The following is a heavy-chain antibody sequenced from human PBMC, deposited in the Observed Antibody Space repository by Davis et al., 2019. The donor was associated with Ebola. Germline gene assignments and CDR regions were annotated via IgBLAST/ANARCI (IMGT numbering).Heavy chain of an antibody. V-gene: IGHV3-13*01. CDR3: ARGGSGWYDGMDV. Sequence: GESLKISCAASGFTFSSYDMHWVRQATGKGLEWVSAIGTAGDTYYPGSVKGRFTISRENAKNSLYLQMNSLRAEDTAVYYCARGGSGWYDGMDVWGQGTTVTVSS. CDR2: IGTAGDT. CDR1: GFTFSSYD. D-gene: IGHD6-19*01. J-gene: IGHJ6*02.